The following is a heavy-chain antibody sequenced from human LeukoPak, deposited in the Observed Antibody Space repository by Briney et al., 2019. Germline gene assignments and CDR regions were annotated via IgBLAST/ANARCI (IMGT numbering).Heavy chain of an antibody. CDR2: FNPEDVKT. CDR1: GYILTELS. CDR3: ATLPPGNYDAFDV. V-gene: IGHV1-24*01. J-gene: IGHJ3*01. Sequence: GAPVKVSCKVSGYILTELSMHWVRQAPGKGLEWMGGFNPEDVKTIYAQKFQGRVTMTEDTSTDTAYMELSSLRSEDTAVYYCATLPPGNYDAFDVWGQGTMVTVSS. D-gene: IGHD1-7*01.